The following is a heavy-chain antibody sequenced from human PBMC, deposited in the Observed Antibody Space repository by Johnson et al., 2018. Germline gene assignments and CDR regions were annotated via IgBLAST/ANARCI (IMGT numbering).Heavy chain of an antibody. D-gene: IGHD1-26*01. CDR3: ARDGLGRSDALDI. J-gene: IGHJ3*02. CDR1: GFTFSDYH. CDR2: ISSSGNTI. V-gene: IGHV3-11*01. Sequence: QVQLVQSGGGLVKPGGSLRLSCAASGFTFSDYHMSWIRQAPGKGLEWVSYISSSGNTIYYADSVKGRFTISRDNSKNTLYLQMNSLRAEDTAVYDCARDGLGRSDALDIWGQGTMVTVSS.